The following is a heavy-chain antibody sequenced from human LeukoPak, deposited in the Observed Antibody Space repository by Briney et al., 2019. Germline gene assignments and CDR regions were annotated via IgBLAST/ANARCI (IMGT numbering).Heavy chain of an antibody. CDR3: ARAGGIRTAALDLDY. CDR2: LYYKGSA. D-gene: IGHD3/OR15-3a*01. J-gene: IGHJ4*02. V-gene: IGHV4-59*07. CDR1: GGSISNYS. Sequence: SDTQSLTCTLSGGSISNYSWSWIRHPRGGGLEWLGYLYYKGSANHNPSRKSRVTISSDTSKNQFTLKLTSVTAADTAVYYCARAGGIRTAALDLDYWGQGTLVTVSS.